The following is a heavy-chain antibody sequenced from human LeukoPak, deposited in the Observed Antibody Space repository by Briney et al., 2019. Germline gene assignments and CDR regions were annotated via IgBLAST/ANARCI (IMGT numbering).Heavy chain of an antibody. D-gene: IGHD2/OR15-2a*01. CDR2: ISGSGGST. J-gene: IGHJ4*02. Sequence: PGGSLRLSCAASGFTFSSYSMNWVRQAPGKGLEWVSAISGSGGSTYYADSVKGRFTISRDNSKNTLYLQMNSLRAEDTAVYYCAKGNSWRLRFGYWGQGTLVTVSS. V-gene: IGHV3-23*01. CDR3: AKGNSWRLRFGY. CDR1: GFTFSSYS.